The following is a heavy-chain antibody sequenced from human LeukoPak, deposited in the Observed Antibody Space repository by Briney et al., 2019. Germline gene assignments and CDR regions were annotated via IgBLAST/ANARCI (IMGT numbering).Heavy chain of an antibody. CDR2: LYSAGNT. J-gene: IGHJ4*02. Sequence: GGFLRLSCAASGFTVSSNYMNWVRQAPGKGLEWVSVLYSAGNTFYADSVKGRFTISRDNSKNTLYLQMNSLRPEDTAVHYCARAREYLAIDYWGQGTLVTVSS. D-gene: IGHD2/OR15-2a*01. CDR3: ARAREYLAIDY. CDR1: GFTVSSNY. V-gene: IGHV3-66*02.